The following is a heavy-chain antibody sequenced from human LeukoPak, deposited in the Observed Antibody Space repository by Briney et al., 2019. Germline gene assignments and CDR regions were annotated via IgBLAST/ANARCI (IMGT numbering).Heavy chain of an antibody. CDR3: ARGATVWRWLQLNYYYYGMDV. J-gene: IGHJ6*02. CDR2: INPNSGNT. V-gene: IGHV1-8*02. CDR1: GYTFTGYY. D-gene: IGHD5-24*01. Sequence: GASVKVSCKASGYTFTGYYMHWVRQAPGQGLEWMGRINPNSGNTGYAQKFQGRVTMTRNTSISTAYMELSSLRSEDTAVYYCARGATVWRWLQLNYYYYGMDVWGQGTTVTVSS.